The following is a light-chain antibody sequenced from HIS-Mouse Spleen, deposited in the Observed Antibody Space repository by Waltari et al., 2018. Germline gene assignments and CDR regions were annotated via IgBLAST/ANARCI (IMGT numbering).Light chain of an antibody. V-gene: IGLV3-21*03. J-gene: IGLJ2*01. CDR1: NIGRKS. CDR3: QVWDSSSDHVV. CDR2: DDS. Sequence: SYVLTQPPSVSVAPGKTARITCGGNNIGRKSVHWYQQKPGQAPVLVVYDDSDWPSGIPERFSGSNSGNTATLTISRVEAGDEADYYCQVWDSSSDHVVFGGGTKLTVL.